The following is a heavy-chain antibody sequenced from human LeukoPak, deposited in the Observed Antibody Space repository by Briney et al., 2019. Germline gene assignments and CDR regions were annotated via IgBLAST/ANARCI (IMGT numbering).Heavy chain of an antibody. CDR3: ARGGALQVVPAGHYFDY. Sequence: ASETLSLTCTVSGGSISSYYWSWIRQPPGKGLEWIGEINHSGSTNYNPSLKSRVTISVDTSKNQFSLKLSSVTAADTAVYYCARGGALQVVPAGHYFDYWGQGTLVTVSS. D-gene: IGHD2-2*01. V-gene: IGHV4-34*01. CDR1: GGSISSYY. CDR2: INHSGST. J-gene: IGHJ4*02.